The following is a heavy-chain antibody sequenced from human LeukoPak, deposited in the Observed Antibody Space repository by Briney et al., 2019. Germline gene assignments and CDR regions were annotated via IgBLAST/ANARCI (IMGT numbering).Heavy chain of an antibody. CDR2: ISYDGSNK. V-gene: IGHV3-30-3*01. CDR3: ARRTPPPPPEDTFDY. CDR1: GFTFSSYA. J-gene: IGHJ4*02. Sequence: GGSLRLSCAASGFTFSSYAMHWVRQAPGKGLEWVAVISYDGSNKYYADSVKGRFTISRDNSKNTLDLQINSLRAEDTAVYYCARRTPPPPPEDTFDYWGKGPRVTVSS.